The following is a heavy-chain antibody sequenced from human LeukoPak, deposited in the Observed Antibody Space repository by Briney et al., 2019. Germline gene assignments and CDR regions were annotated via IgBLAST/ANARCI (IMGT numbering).Heavy chain of an antibody. V-gene: IGHV3-64*01. D-gene: IGHD3-3*01. CDR3: ARSPVKYYDFWSGSRPWFDP. Sequence: QPGGSLRLSCAASGFTFSSYAMHWVRQAPGKGLEYVSAISSNGGSTYYANSVKGRFTISRDNSKNTLYLQMGSLRAEDIAVYYCARSPVKYYDFWSGSRPWFDPWGQGTLVTVSS. CDR1: GFTFSSYA. CDR2: ISSNGGST. J-gene: IGHJ5*02.